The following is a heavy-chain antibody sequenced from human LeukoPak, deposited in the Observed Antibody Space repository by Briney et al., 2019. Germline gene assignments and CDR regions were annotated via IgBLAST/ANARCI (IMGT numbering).Heavy chain of an antibody. Sequence: SETLSLTCTVSGYSISSGYYWGWIRQPPGQGLEWIGSIYHSGSTYYNPSLKSRVTISVDTSKNQFSLKLSSVTAADTAVYYCARHQYYYDSSGYSPFDYWGQGTLVTVSS. CDR1: GYSISSGYY. D-gene: IGHD3-22*01. J-gene: IGHJ4*02. CDR2: IYHSGST. CDR3: ARHQYYYDSSGYSPFDY. V-gene: IGHV4-38-2*02.